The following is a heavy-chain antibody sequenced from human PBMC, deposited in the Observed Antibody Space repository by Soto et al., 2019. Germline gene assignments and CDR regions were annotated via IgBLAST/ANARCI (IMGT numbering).Heavy chain of an antibody. Sequence: QVQLVQSGAEVKKPGSSVNVSCKTSGATFGNTAVTWVRQAPGQGLEWMGGIVPMFGTANYAQKFQGRVTITADESTNTSYMELSSLRSDETAVYYCARDGDPGYAFWSGPVGGGSFDPWGQGTLGTVSS. D-gene: IGHD3-3*01. V-gene: IGHV1-69*12. J-gene: IGHJ5*02. CDR1: GATFGNTA. CDR2: IVPMFGTA. CDR3: ARDGDPGYAFWSGPVGGGSFDP.